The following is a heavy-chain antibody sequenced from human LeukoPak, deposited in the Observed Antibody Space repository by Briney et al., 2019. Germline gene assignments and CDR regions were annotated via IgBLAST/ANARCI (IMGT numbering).Heavy chain of an antibody. Sequence: GGSLRLSCAASGFTFSSYWMHWVRQAPGKGLEWVAVIWYDGSNKYYADSVKGRFTISRDNSKNTLYLQMNSLRAEDTAVYYCAKDQLKLSIAAAGGLDYWGQGTLVTVSS. J-gene: IGHJ4*02. V-gene: IGHV3-33*06. CDR1: GFTFSSYW. D-gene: IGHD6-13*01. CDR2: IWYDGSNK. CDR3: AKDQLKLSIAAAGGLDY.